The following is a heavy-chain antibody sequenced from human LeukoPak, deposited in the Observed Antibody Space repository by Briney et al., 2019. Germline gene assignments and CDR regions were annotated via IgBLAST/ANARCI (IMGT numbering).Heavy chain of an antibody. V-gene: IGHV3-7*03. J-gene: IGHJ4*02. CDR2: INQDGSDK. D-gene: IGHD2-2*01. CDR1: GFTFSSYW. CDR3: AKIPKGGYSDS. Sequence: GGSLRLSCAASGFTFSSYWMTWVRQAPGKGLEWVANINQDGSDKYYVDSVKGRFTISRDSSKNTLSLQMNSLRAEDTAVYYCAKIPKGGYSDSWGQGTLVTVSS.